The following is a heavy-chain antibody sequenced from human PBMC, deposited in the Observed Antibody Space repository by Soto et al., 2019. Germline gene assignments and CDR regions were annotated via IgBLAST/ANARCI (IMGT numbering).Heavy chain of an antibody. J-gene: IGHJ5*02. D-gene: IGHD6-19*01. CDR1: GFSFSSYA. V-gene: IGHV3-30*04. CDR3: ARDMYSSDYFVKWFEA. Sequence: QVRLVESGGGVVQPGRSLRLSCTASGFSFSSYAMYWFRQPPGKGLEWVAVISKDGMKKNYADSVKGRVTVSRDNANYSLDLQLNSLRGEDTAMYYCARDMYSSDYFVKWFEAWGQGTLVTVSS. CDR2: ISKDGMKK.